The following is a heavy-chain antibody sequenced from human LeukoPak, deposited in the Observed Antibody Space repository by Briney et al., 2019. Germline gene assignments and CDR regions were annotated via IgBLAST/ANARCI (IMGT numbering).Heavy chain of an antibody. CDR2: IYTRGST. Sequence: SETLSLTCTVSGGSISSYYWSWIGQPAGKGLEWIGRIYTRGSTNYNASLKSRVSMSVDTSKNQFSLKLSSVTAADTAVFYCARENSGSYREFDYWGQGTLVTVSS. V-gene: IGHV4-4*07. J-gene: IGHJ4*02. CDR1: GGSISSYY. CDR3: ARENSGSYREFDY. D-gene: IGHD1-26*01.